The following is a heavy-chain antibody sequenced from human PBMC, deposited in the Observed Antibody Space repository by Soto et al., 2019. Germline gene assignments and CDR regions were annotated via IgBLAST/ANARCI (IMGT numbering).Heavy chain of an antibody. J-gene: IGHJ4*02. CDR1: GYTFSSHA. CDR2: INAGNGNT. CDR3: ARDGARITVFGVVYYFDY. Sequence: QVQLVQSGAEVKKPGASVKVSCKTSGYTFSSHAMRWVRQAPGQRLEWMGWINAGNGNTEYSQNFQGRVAITRYTSASTAYMELRSLRSEDTAVYYCARDGARITVFGVVYYFDYWGQGTLVTVSS. V-gene: IGHV1-3*01. D-gene: IGHD3-3*01.